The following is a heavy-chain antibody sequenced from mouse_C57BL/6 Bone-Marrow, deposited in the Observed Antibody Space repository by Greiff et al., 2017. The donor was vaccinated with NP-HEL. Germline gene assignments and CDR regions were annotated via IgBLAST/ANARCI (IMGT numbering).Heavy chain of an antibody. V-gene: IGHV1-82*01. J-gene: IGHJ1*03. CDR2: IYPGDGDT. CDR1: GYAFSSSW. CDR3: ARWCFDV. Sequence: QVQLQQSGPELVKPGASVKISCKASGYAFSSSWMNWVKQRPGKGLEWIGRIYPGDGDTNYNGKFKGKATLTADKSSSTAYMQLSSLTSEDSAVYFCARWCFDVGGTGTTVTVSS.